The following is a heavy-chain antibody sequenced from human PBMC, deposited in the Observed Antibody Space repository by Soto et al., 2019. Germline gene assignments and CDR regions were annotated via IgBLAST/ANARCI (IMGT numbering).Heavy chain of an antibody. CDR3: ARDLGGYASH. V-gene: IGHV3-74*01. CDR2: INTDGSTT. CDR1: GFTFSNYW. Sequence: EVQLVESGGGLVQPGGSLRLSCAASGFTFSNYWMHWVRQAPGKGPVWVSRINTDGSTTNYADSVKGRFTISRDNAKNTLYLQTNRLGAVDTAVYYCARDLGGYASHWGQGTLVTVSS. D-gene: IGHD2-8*02. J-gene: IGHJ4*02.